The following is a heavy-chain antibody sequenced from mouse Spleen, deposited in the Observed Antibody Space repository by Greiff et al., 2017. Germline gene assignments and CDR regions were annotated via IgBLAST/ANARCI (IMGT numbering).Heavy chain of an antibody. V-gene: IGHV1S34*01. J-gene: IGHJ4*01. CDR2: ISCYNGAT. CDR3: ASGYGNYDYAMDY. D-gene: IGHD2-1*01. CDR1: GYSFTGYY. Sequence: LVKTGASVKISCKASGYSFTGYYMHWVKQSHGKSLEWIGYISCYNGATSYNQKFKGKATFTVDTSSSTAYMQFNSLTSEDSAVYYCASGYGNYDYAMDYWGQGTSVTVSS.